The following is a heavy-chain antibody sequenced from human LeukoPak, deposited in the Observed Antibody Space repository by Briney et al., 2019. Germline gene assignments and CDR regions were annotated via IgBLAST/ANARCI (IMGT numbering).Heavy chain of an antibody. CDR1: GFTFSSYA. Sequence: GGSLRLSCAASGFTFSSYAMSWVRQAPGKGLEWVSSISGSGGSTYYADSVKGRFTISRDNSKNTLYLQMNSLRAEDTAVYYCANTVSVAGPFFDYWGQGTLVTVSS. CDR2: ISGSGGST. J-gene: IGHJ4*02. D-gene: IGHD6-19*01. V-gene: IGHV3-23*01. CDR3: ANTVSVAGPFFDY.